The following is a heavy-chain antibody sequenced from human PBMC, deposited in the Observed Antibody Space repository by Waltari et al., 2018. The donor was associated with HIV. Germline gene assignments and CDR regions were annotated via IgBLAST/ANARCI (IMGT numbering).Heavy chain of an antibody. Sequence: LVESGGGLAKPGGSRRLSCAASGFTFSFNTMNWVRQAPGKGLEWVSTISSHTNDIYYADSVKGLFTISRESATDSLYLQMNSLTAEATAVYYCAGASKMTTVTTDAFGIWGQGPMVTVSS. J-gene: IGHJ3*02. CDR3: AGASKMTTVTTDAFGI. CDR1: GFTFSFNT. CDR2: ISSHTNDI. D-gene: IGHD4-17*01. V-gene: IGHV3-21*01.